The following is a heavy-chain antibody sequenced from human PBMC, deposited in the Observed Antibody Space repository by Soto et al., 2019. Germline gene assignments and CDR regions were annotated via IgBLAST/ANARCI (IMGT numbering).Heavy chain of an antibody. Sequence: GWALRVSCSASGFTFSSYAMHWVRQAPGKGLEYVSAISSNGGSTYYADSVKGRFTISRDNSKNTLYLQMSSLRAEDTAVYYCVKPLQAADGTYWGQGTLVTVSS. CDR3: VKPLQAADGTY. CDR2: ISSNGGST. CDR1: GFTFSSYA. D-gene: IGHD6-13*01. J-gene: IGHJ4*02. V-gene: IGHV3-64D*06.